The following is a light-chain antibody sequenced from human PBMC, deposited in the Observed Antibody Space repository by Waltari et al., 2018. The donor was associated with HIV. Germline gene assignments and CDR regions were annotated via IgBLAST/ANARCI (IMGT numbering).Light chain of an antibody. CDR1: RSNIGSNT. V-gene: IGLV1-44*01. CDR3: AAWEDSLNGWV. J-gene: IGLJ3*02. Sequence: QSVLTQPPSASGTPGQRVTISCSGSRSNIGSNTVSWYQQLPGTAPKLFIYSNNQRPSGVPDRFSGSKSGTSASRAISGLQSEDEADYYCAAWEDSLNGWVFGGGTKLTVV. CDR2: SNN.